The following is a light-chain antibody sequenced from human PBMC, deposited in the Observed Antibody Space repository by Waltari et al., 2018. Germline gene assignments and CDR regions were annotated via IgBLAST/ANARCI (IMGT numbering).Light chain of an antibody. Sequence: NFVLIQSHSVSESPGKTLTISRFRTRGSIAYSYFHGYQQRPGSSPTTVIYEDDQRPSGVPDRFSGSVDSSSNSASLTISGLKTEDEADYYCQSYNDSRRVFGGGTKLTVL. J-gene: IGLJ3*02. V-gene: IGLV6-57*01. CDR2: EDD. CDR3: QSYNDSRRV. CDR1: RGSIAYSY.